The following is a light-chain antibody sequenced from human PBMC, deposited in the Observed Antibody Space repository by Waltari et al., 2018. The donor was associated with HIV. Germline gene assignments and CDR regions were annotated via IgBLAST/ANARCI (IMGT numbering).Light chain of an antibody. CDR1: SSDIGHFNY. V-gene: IGLV2-8*01. CDR2: DVN. CDR3: AAYAGNNIVI. Sequence: QPALTQPPSASGSPGPSVTVSCTGTSSDIGHFNYVSWYQQHPGKAPKLLIYDVNTRPSGVPDRFSASKSGATASLTVSGLLAEDEADYYCAAYAGNNIVIFGGGTKVTV. J-gene: IGLJ2*01.